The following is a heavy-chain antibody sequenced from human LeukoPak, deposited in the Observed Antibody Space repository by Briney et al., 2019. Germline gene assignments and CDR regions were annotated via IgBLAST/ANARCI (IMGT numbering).Heavy chain of an antibody. D-gene: IGHD2-15*01. CDR2: FDPEDGET. CDR1: GYTLTELS. V-gene: IGHV1-24*01. J-gene: IGHJ5*02. Sequence: ASVKVPCKVSGYTLTELSMHWVRQAPGKGLEWMGGFDPEDGETIYAQKFQGRVTMTEDTSTDTAYMELSSLRSEDTAVYYCATLDGGPLYCSGGSCSRYNWFDPWGQGTLVTVSS. CDR3: ATLDGGPLYCSGGSCSRYNWFDP.